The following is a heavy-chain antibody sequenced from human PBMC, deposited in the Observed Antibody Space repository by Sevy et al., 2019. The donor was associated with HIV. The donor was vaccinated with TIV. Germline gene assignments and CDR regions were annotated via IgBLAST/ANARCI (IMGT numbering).Heavy chain of an antibody. CDR1: GFTFSNDA. Sequence: GGSLRLSCAASGFTFSNDAMSWVRQAPGKGLEWVSGISGSGGSTYYADSVKGRFTISRDNSKNTLYLQMSSLRAEDTAVYYCARNPGYCSGGTCYWYFDLWGRGTLVTVSS. CDR3: ARNPGYCSGGTCYWYFDL. D-gene: IGHD2-15*01. J-gene: IGHJ2*01. CDR2: ISGSGGST. V-gene: IGHV3-23*01.